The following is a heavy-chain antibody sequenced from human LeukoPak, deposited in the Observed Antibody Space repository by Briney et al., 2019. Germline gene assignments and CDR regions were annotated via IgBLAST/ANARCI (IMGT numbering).Heavy chain of an antibody. Sequence: ASVKVSCKASGYTFTSYAMNWVRQAPGQGLEWMGWINTNTGNPTYAQGFTGRFVFSLDTSVSTAYLQTSSLKAEDTAVYYCARDMYYYDSSGYLHWGQGTLVTVSS. CDR1: GYTFTSYA. V-gene: IGHV7-4-1*02. D-gene: IGHD3-22*01. CDR2: INTNTGNP. J-gene: IGHJ4*02. CDR3: ARDMYYYDSSGYLH.